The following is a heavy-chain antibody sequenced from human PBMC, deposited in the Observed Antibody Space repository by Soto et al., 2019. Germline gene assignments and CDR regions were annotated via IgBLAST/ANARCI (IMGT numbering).Heavy chain of an antibody. CDR1: GFTFSSYS. V-gene: IGHV3-21*01. CDR2: ISSSSSYI. CDR3: ARASPRLAYGIDV. Sequence: PGGSLRLSCAASGFTFSSYSMNWVRQAPGKGLEWVSSISSSSSYIYYADSVKGRFTISRDNAKNSLYLQMNSLRAEDTAVYYCARASPRLAYGIDVWGQGTTVTVSS. D-gene: IGHD5-12*01. J-gene: IGHJ6*02.